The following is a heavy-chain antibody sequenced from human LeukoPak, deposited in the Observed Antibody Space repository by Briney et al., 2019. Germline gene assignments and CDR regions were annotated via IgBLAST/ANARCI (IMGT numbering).Heavy chain of an antibody. CDR3: ARLYLYDSSAYPGAFDI. D-gene: IGHD3-22*01. Sequence: SETLSLTCTVSGGSISSYYWSWIRQPPGKGLEWIGYIYYSGSTNYNPSLKSRVTISVDTSKNQLSLKLSSVAAADTAVYYCARLYLYDSSAYPGAFDIWGQGTMVTVSS. CDR2: IYYSGST. V-gene: IGHV4-59*01. J-gene: IGHJ3*02. CDR1: GGSISSYY.